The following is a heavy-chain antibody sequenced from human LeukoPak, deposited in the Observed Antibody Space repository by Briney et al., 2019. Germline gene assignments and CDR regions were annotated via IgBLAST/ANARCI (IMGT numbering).Heavy chain of an antibody. D-gene: IGHD2-2*01. J-gene: IGHJ4*02. V-gene: IGHV3-30*18. CDR3: AKDLVVVVPAAIFDY. Sequence: GGSLRLSCAASGFTFSSYGMHWVRQAPGKGLEWVAVISYDGSNKYYADSVKGRFTISRDNSKNTLYLQMNSLRAEDTAVYYCAKDLVVVVPAAIFDYWGQGTLVTVSS. CDR1: GFTFSSYG. CDR2: ISYDGSNK.